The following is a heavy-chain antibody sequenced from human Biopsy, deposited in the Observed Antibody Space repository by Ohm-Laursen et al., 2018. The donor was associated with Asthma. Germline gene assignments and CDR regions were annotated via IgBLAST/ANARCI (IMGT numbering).Heavy chain of an antibody. V-gene: IGHV4-30-2*05. J-gene: IGHJ5*02. CDR2: INHRGST. D-gene: IGHD6-19*01. CDR3: ARASVAASSNWFDP. Sequence: TLSLTCTVSGDSITSGGCCWNWIRQHPGKGLEWIGEINHRGSTNYNPSLKSRVTLSVDTSKNQFSVKLSSVTAADTAVYYCARASVAASSNWFDPWGQGTLVTVSS. CDR1: GDSITSGGCC.